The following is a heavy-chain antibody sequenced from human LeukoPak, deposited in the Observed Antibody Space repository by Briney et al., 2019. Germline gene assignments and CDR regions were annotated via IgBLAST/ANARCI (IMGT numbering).Heavy chain of an antibody. D-gene: IGHD6-19*01. J-gene: IGHJ4*02. CDR1: GYSISSGYY. Sequence: SETRSLTCAVPGYSISSGYYWGWTRQPPGKGLEWIGSIYHSGITYYNPSLMIRVTISVDTSKNQFSVELSSVTAADTAVYYCARQEPGYSSDWYVPARDFDYWGQGTLVTVSS. CDR2: IYHSGIT. CDR3: ARQEPGYSSDWYVPARDFDY. V-gene: IGHV4-38-2*01.